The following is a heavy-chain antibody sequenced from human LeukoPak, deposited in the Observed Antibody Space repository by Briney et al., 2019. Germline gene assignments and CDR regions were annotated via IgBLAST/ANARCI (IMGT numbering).Heavy chain of an antibody. D-gene: IGHD3-9*01. J-gene: IGHJ6*03. V-gene: IGHV1-18*01. CDR3: ARAPLTGYYNHHYYYYMDV. CDR1: GYTFTSYG. Sequence: GASVKVSCKASGYTFTSYGISWVRQAPGQGLEWMGWISAYNGNTNYAQKLQGRVTMTTDTSTSTAYMELRSLRSDDTAVYYCARAPLTGYYNHHYYYYMDVWGKGTTVTVSS. CDR2: ISAYNGNT.